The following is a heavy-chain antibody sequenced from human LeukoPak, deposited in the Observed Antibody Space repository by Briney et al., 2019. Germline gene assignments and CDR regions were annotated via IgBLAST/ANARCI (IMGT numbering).Heavy chain of an antibody. CDR1: SGSINSYY. V-gene: IGHV4-59*12. CDR2: IYSSGST. D-gene: IGHD1-20*01. CDR3: ARDNWNDRGSFDY. Sequence: KPSETLSLTCTVSSGSINSYYWNWIRQPPGKGLEWIGRIYSSGSTNYSPSLKSRVTISVDTSKNQFSLKLSSVTAADTAVYYCARDNWNDRGSFDYWGQGTLVTVSS. J-gene: IGHJ4*02.